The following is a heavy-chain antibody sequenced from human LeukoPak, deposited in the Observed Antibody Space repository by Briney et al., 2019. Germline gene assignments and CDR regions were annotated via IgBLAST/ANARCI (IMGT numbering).Heavy chain of an antibody. Sequence: GGSLRLSCAASGFTVSSNYMSWVRQAPGKGLEWVSVIYSGGSTYYADSVKGRFTISRDNAKNSLYLQMNSLRAEDTALYYCAKTRFDAFDIWGQGTMVTVSS. J-gene: IGHJ3*02. CDR3: AKTRFDAFDI. D-gene: IGHD4-17*01. V-gene: IGHV3-53*05. CDR2: IYSGGST. CDR1: GFTVSSNY.